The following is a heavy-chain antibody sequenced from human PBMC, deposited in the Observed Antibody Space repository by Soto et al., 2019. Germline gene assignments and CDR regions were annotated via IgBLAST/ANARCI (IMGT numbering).Heavy chain of an antibody. Sequence: PGGSLRLSCAASGFTVSSYWMHWVRQAPGKGLVWVSRINSDGSSTSYADSVKGRFTISRDNAKNTLYLQMNSLRAEDTAVYYCAREGGVAVGAFDIWGQGTMVTVSS. J-gene: IGHJ3*02. CDR2: INSDGSST. CDR3: AREGGVAVGAFDI. D-gene: IGHD3-3*01. V-gene: IGHV3-74*01. CDR1: GFTVSSYW.